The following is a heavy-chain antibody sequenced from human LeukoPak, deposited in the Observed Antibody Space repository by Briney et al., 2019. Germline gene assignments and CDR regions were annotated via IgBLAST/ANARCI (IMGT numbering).Heavy chain of an antibody. CDR2: ISSSSSTI. V-gene: IGHV3-48*01. CDR3: ARDRRDDILTGYLVYAFDI. J-gene: IGHJ3*02. CDR1: GFTFSSYS. D-gene: IGHD3-9*01. Sequence: PGGSLRLSCAASGFTFSSYSMNWVRQAPGKGLEWVSYISSSSSTIYYADSVKGRFTISRDNAKNSLYLQMNSLRAEDTAVYYCARDRRDDILTGYLVYAFDIWGQGTMVTVSS.